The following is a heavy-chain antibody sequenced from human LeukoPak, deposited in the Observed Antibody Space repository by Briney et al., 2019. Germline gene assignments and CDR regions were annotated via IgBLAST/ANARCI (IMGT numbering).Heavy chain of an antibody. CDR3: ARHGKRSSSWYNLLQLVPYNWFDP. CDR2: IYNSGST. CDR1: GGSISIYY. D-gene: IGHD6-13*01. V-gene: IGHV4-59*01. Sequence: SETLSLTCTVSGGSISIYYWSWVRQPPGKGLEWIGYIYNSGSTNYNPSLKSRVTISVDTSKNQFSLNLDSVTAADTAVYYCARHGKRSSSWYNLLQLVPYNWFDPWGQGTLVTVSS. J-gene: IGHJ5*02.